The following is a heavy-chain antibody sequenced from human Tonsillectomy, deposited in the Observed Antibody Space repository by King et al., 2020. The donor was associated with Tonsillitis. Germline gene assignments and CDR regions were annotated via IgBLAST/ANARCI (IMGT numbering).Heavy chain of an antibody. CDR2: IDYSGST. J-gene: IGHJ5*02. D-gene: IGHD3-3*01. CDR1: GGSISRYY. Sequence: QLQESGPGLVKPSETLSLTCIVSGGSISRYYWSWIRQSPGKGLEWIGYIDYSGSTNYNPSLKSRVTISVDTSKNQFSLKVSSVTAADTAVYYCAGDFGDFWSGNWFDPWGQGTLVTVSS. CDR3: AGDFGDFWSGNWFDP. V-gene: IGHV4-59*01.